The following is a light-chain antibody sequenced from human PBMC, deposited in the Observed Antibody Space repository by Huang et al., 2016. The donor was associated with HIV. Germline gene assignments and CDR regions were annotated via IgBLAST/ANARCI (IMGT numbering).Light chain of an antibody. CDR1: RSLLFASNSKNF. V-gene: IGKV4-1*01. CDR3: QQFYNMPYT. Sequence: DILLTQSPDSLAVSLGERATLTCRSSRSLLFASNSKNFLAWYQQKPGQSPKLLMYMASVRESGVPERFTGSGSGTEFTLTIDSLQAEDVAVYYCQQFYNMPYTFGRGTRLEI. CDR2: MAS. J-gene: IGKJ2*01.